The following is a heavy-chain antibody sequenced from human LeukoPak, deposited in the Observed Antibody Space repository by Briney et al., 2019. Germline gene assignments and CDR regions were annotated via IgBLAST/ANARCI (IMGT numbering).Heavy chain of an antibody. CDR3: AREGGAQWLGPYNLDY. CDR1: GFTFSSYW. Sequence: PGGSLRLSCAASGFTFSSYWMSWVRQAPGKGLEWVANIKQDGSEKYYVDSVKGRFTISRDNAKNSLYLQMNSLRAEDTAVYYCAREGGAQWLGPYNLDYWGQGTLVTVSS. V-gene: IGHV3-7*03. D-gene: IGHD6-19*01. CDR2: IKQDGSEK. J-gene: IGHJ4*02.